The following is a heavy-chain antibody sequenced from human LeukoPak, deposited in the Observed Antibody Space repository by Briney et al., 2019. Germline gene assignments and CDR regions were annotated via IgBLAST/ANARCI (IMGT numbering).Heavy chain of an antibody. V-gene: IGHV3-9*01. J-gene: IGHJ4*02. CDR3: AKIGIMITFGGVIVN. CDR1: GFTFDDYA. CDR2: ISWNSGSI. Sequence: GGSLRLSCAASGFTFDDYAMHWVRQAPGKGLEGVSGISWNSGSIGYADSVKGRFTISRDNAKNSLYLQMNSLRAEDTALYYCAKIGIMITFGGVIVNWGQGTLVTVSS. D-gene: IGHD3-16*02.